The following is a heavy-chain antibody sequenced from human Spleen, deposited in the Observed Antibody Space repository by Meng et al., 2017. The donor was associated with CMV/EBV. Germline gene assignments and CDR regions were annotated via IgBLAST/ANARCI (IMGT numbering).Heavy chain of an antibody. CDR1: RFTFSSYA. CDR3: ARTNVVVVPAVDS. J-gene: IGHJ4*02. V-gene: IGHV3-23*01. Sequence: GGSLRLSCAASRFTFSSYAMHWVRQTPGKGLEWVSAISGGDGYGTYYVDSVRGRFTISRDNSKNTLYLQVNSLRPEDTAVYYCARTNVVVVPAVDSWGQGTLVTVSS. D-gene: IGHD2-2*01. CDR2: ISGGDGYGT.